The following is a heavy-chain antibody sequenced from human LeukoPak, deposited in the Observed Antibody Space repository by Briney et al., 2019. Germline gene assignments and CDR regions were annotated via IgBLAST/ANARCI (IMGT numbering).Heavy chain of an antibody. CDR1: GFTFSDYY. V-gene: IGHV3-11*01. J-gene: IGHJ5*02. CDR2: ISSSGSTI. Sequence: PGGSLRLSCAASGFTFSDYYMSWIRQAPGKGLEWVSYISSSGSTIYCADSVKGRFTIPRDNAKNSLYLQMNSLRAEDTAVYYCARTATGENWFDPWGQGTLVTVSS. D-gene: IGHD7-27*01. CDR3: ARTATGENWFDP.